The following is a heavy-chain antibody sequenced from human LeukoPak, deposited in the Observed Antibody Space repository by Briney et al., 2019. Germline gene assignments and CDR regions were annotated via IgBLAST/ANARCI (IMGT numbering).Heavy chain of an antibody. J-gene: IGHJ5*02. CDR3: ARMSVGIVVVPAGWFDP. V-gene: IGHV1-2*02. CDR2: INPNSGGT. Sequence: GASVKVSCKASGYTFTGYYMHWVRQAPGQGLEWMGWINPNSGGTNYAQKFQGRVTMTTDTSTSTAYMELRSLRSDDTAVYYCARMSVGIVVVPAGWFDPWGQGTLVTVSS. CDR1: GYTFTGYY. D-gene: IGHD2-2*01.